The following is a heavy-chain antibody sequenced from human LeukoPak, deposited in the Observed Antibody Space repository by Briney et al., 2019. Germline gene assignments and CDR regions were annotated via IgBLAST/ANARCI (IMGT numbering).Heavy chain of an antibody. D-gene: IGHD1-26*01. CDR2: ISYDGSNK. CDR1: GFTFSSYD. V-gene: IGHV3-30*18. J-gene: IGHJ6*01. Sequence: SGGSLRLSCAASGFTFSSYDMHWVRQAPGKGLEWVAVISYDGSNKYYADPVKGRFTISRENSKNTLYLEMNSLRAEDTAIYYCAKMKGHPLPKYYMDVWGQGATVTVSS. CDR3: AKMKGHPLPKYYMDV.